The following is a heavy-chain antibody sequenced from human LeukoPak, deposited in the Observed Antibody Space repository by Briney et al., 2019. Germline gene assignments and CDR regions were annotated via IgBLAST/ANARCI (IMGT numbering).Heavy chain of an antibody. J-gene: IGHJ4*02. D-gene: IGHD3-22*01. CDR1: GFSFSDHW. V-gene: IGHV3-7*01. CDR3: ARDLRIVTWNYDSSGYSDY. Sequence: PGRSLRLSCVASGFSFSDHWMNWFRQAPGKGLEWVANIKQDGSEKYYVDSVKGRFTISRDNAKNSLYLQMNSLRAEDTAVYYCARDLRIVTWNYDSSGYSDYWGQGTLVTVSS. CDR2: IKQDGSEK.